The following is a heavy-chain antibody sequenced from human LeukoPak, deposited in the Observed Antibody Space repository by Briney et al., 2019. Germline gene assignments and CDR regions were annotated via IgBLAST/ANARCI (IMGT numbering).Heavy chain of an antibody. D-gene: IGHD5-18*01. CDR1: GYTSTGYY. Sequence: GASVKVSCKASGYTSTGYYMHWVRQAPGQGLEWMGWINPNSGGTNYAQKFQGRVTMTRDTSISTAYMELSRLRSDDTAVYYCARDRGYSYADAFDIWGQGAMVTVSS. V-gene: IGHV1-2*02. CDR3: ARDRGYSYADAFDI. CDR2: INPNSGGT. J-gene: IGHJ3*02.